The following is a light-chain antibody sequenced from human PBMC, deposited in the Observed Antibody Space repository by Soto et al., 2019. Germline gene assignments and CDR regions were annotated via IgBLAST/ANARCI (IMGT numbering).Light chain of an antibody. CDR2: AAS. CDR1: QGISNW. V-gene: IGKV1-12*01. J-gene: IGKJ4*01. Sequence: DIQMTQSPSSVSASVGDRVTITCRASQGISNWLAWYQQQPGKAPKLLIYAASSLQSGVPSRFSCGGSGTHFTLIISSLQPEDFATYYCQQTNTFLPLTFGGGTKVEIK. CDR3: QQTNTFLPLT.